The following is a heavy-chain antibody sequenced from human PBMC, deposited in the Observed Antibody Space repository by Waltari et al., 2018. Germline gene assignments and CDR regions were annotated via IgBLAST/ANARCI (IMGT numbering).Heavy chain of an antibody. Sequence: QVQLVQSGAEVKKPGASVKVSCQASGYTFTSYYMHWVRKAPGQGLEWMGIINPSGGSTSYAQKFQGRVTMTRDTSTSTVYMELSSLRSEDTAVYYCARAGAAAASRSWFDPWGQGTLVTVSS. CDR2: INPSGGST. D-gene: IGHD6-13*01. CDR1: GYTFTSYY. CDR3: ARAGAAAASRSWFDP. V-gene: IGHV1-46*01. J-gene: IGHJ5*02.